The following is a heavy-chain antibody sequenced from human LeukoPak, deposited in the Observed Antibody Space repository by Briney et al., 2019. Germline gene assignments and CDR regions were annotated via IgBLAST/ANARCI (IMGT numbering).Heavy chain of an antibody. CDR1: GFTFGHYG. CDR2: IWYDGSEK. J-gene: IGHJ4*02. Sequence: GGSLKLSCAASGFTFGHYGMHWVRQAPAKGREWVAIIWYDGSEKFYADSVQGRFTISRDNSKDTLYPQMNSLRLDDTGVYYCARDQDGYNLFDYWGQGTLVTVSS. D-gene: IGHD5-24*01. CDR3: ARDQDGYNLFDY. V-gene: IGHV3-33*01.